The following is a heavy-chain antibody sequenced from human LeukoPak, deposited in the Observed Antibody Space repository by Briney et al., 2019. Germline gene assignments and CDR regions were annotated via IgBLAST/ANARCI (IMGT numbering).Heavy chain of an antibody. V-gene: IGHV1-46*01. D-gene: IGHD3-22*01. CDR3: ARGSGSYYDSSGYPKYNWFDP. J-gene: IGHJ5*02. CDR2: INPSGGST. Sequence: ASVKVSCKASGYTFTSYYMHWVRQAPGQGLEWMGIINPSGGSTSYAQKFQGRVTMTRDTSTSTVYMELSSLRSEDTAVYYCARGSGSYYDSSGYPKYNWFDPWGQGTLVIVSS. CDR1: GYTFTSYY.